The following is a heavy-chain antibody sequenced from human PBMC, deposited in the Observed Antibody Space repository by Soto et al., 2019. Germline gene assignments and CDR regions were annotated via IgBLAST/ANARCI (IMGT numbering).Heavy chain of an antibody. CDR1: GYTFTSYG. V-gene: IGHV1-18*01. D-gene: IGHD6-13*01. CDR3: ARNFIAAAVNWFDP. Sequence: ASVKVSCKASGYTFTSYGISWVRQAPGQGLEWMGWISAYNGNTNYAQKLQGRVTMTTDTPTSTAYMELRSLRSDDTAVYYCARNFIAAAVNWFDPWGQGTLVTVSS. J-gene: IGHJ5*02. CDR2: ISAYNGNT.